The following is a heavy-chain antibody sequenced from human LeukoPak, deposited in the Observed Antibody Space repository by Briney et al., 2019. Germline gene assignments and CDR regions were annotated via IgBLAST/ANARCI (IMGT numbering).Heavy chain of an antibody. D-gene: IGHD6-19*01. Sequence: GGSLRLSCAASGFTFNTYAMTWVRQAPGKGLEWVSSISCNSAFIYYADSVRGRFTISRDNAKNSLYLQMSSLRAEDTAVYYCARGHTSGWSNFDCWGLGTLVTVSS. J-gene: IGHJ4*02. CDR3: ARGHTSGWSNFDC. V-gene: IGHV3-21*01. CDR2: ISCNSAFI. CDR1: GFTFNTYA.